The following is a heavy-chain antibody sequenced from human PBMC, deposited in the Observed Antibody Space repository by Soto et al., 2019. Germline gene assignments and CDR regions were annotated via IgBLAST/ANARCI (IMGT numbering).Heavy chain of an antibody. D-gene: IGHD3-22*01. Sequence: GGSLRLSCAASGFTFSSYGLNWVRQAPGKGLEWVSGISGSGDSTHYADSVKGRFTISRDNSKNSLYLQMNSLRAEDTAVYYCASPITMIVPGAFDIWGQGTMVTVSS. J-gene: IGHJ3*02. CDR2: ISGSGDST. CDR3: ASPITMIVPGAFDI. CDR1: GFTFSSYG. V-gene: IGHV3-23*01.